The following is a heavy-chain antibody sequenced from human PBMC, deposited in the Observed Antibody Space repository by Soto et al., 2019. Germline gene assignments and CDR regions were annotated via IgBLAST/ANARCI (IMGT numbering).Heavy chain of an antibody. V-gene: IGHV1-69*13. CDR1: GGTFSSYA. Sequence: SVKVSCKASGGTFSSYAISWVRQAPGQGLEWMGGIIPIFGTANYAQKFQGRVTITADESTSTAYMELSSLRSEDTAVYYCARLPSRTPTWFDPWGQVTLVTVSS. CDR2: IIPIFGTA. J-gene: IGHJ5*02. CDR3: ARLPSRTPTWFDP.